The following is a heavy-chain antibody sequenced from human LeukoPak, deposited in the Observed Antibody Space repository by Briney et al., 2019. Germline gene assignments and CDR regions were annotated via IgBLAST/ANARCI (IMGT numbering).Heavy chain of an antibody. Sequence: PGGSLRLSCAASGFTFNDHAMAWVRQAPGKGLECVSILTDNGDDTHYSDSVKGRFTISRGNSKNTLFLQMNSLTAEDTAVYHCAKEVGPSAPNGRVFDSWGQGTLVTVSS. D-gene: IGHD1-26*01. J-gene: IGHJ4*02. CDR3: AKEVGPSAPNGRVFDS. CDR1: GFTFNDHA. CDR2: LTDNGDDT. V-gene: IGHV3-23*01.